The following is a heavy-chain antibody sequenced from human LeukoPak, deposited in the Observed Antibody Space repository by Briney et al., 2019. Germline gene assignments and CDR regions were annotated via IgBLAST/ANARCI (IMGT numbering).Heavy chain of an antibody. CDR2: IRNRANSYNT. CDR3: VRGESTYSYGYGVDV. Sequence: GGSLRLSCEGSGFIFSDHYLDWVRQSPGKGLEWVGRIRNRANSYNTEYAASVKGRFSISRDDSKNLLDLHMNSLRTEDTAVYYCVRGESTYSYGYGVDVWGQGTTVTVSS. V-gene: IGHV3-72*01. J-gene: IGHJ6*02. CDR1: GFIFSDHY. D-gene: IGHD5-18*01.